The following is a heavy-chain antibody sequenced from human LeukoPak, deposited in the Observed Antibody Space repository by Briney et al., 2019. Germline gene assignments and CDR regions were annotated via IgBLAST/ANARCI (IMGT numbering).Heavy chain of an antibody. CDR2: IYHSGST. J-gene: IGHJ4*02. CDR3: ATQGAVAGIA. CDR1: GFTFSSYAM. Sequence: GSLRLSCATSGFTFSSYAMNWVRQAPGKGLEWIGEIYHSGSTNYNPSLKSRVTMSVDKSKNQFSLKLSSVTAADTAVYYCATQGAVAGIAWGQGTLITVSS. V-gene: IGHV4-4*02. D-gene: IGHD6-19*01.